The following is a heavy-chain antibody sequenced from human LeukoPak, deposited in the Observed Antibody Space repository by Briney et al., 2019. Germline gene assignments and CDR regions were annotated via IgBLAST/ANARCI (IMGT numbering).Heavy chain of an antibody. CDR3: ARGSHYGDYPQYYYYYMDV. J-gene: IGHJ6*03. Sequence: GRSLRLSCAASGFTFSSYGMHWVRQAPGKGLEWGAVIWYDGSNKYYADSVKGRFTISRDNSKNTLYLQMNSLRAEDTAVYYCARGSHYGDYPQYYYYYMDVWGKGTTVTVSS. D-gene: IGHD4-17*01. CDR1: GFTFSSYG. CDR2: IWYDGSNK. V-gene: IGHV3-33*01.